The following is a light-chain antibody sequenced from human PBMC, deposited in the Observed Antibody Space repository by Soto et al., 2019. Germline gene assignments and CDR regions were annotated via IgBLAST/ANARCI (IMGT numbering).Light chain of an antibody. CDR2: EGN. J-gene: IGLJ1*01. V-gene: IGLV2-23*01. CDR3: CSYAGNNIFV. Sequence: QSALTQPASVSGSPGQSITISCTGTSSDVGSYNLVSWYQQHPGKAPKLMIYEGNKRPSGVSDRFSGSKSGNTASMTISGLQAEDEANYYCCSYAGNNIFVFGTGTKLTVL. CDR1: SSDVGSYNL.